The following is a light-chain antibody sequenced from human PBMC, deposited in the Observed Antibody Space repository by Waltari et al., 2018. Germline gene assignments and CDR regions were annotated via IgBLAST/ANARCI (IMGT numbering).Light chain of an antibody. CDR3: QQLNDFPLT. CDR1: QGISSY. J-gene: IGKJ3*01. CDR2: GAS. Sequence: DIQLTQSPSFLSASVGDRVTITCRASQGISSYLAWYQQKPGKAPELLIYGASTLQSGVPSRFNGSGSGTEFTLTISSLQPEDFATYYCQQLNDFPLTFGPGTKVDIK. V-gene: IGKV1-9*01.